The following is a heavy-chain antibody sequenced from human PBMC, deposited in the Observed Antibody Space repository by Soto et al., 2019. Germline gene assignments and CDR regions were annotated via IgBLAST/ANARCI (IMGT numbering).Heavy chain of an antibody. J-gene: IGHJ4*02. CDR1: GGSISSGGYS. V-gene: IGHV4-30-2*01. Sequence: QLQLQESGSGLVKPSQTLSLTCAVSGGSISSGGYSWSWIRQPPGKGLEWIGYIYHSGSTYYNPSLRSRVTLSVDRAKNQFSLKLSSVTAADTAVYYCAAGGGLPRYYWGQGTLVTVSS. D-gene: IGHD5-12*01. CDR2: IYHSGST. CDR3: AAGGGLPRYY.